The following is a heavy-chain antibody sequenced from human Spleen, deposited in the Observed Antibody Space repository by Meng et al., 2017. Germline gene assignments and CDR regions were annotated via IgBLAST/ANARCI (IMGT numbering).Heavy chain of an antibody. J-gene: IGHJ4*02. CDR2: MSYSGST. CDR3: ARGIVVVPAAIGFDY. Sequence: SETLSLTCTVSGASISSYYWSWIRQPPGKGLEWIGYMSYSGSTRYNPSLKSRVTISVDTSKNQFSLKLSSVTAADTAVYYCARGIVVVPAAIGFDYWGQGTLVTVSS. D-gene: IGHD2-2*01. CDR1: GASISSYY. V-gene: IGHV4-59*12.